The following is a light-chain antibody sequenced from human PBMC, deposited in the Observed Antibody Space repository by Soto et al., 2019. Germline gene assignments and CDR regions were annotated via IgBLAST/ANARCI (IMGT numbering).Light chain of an antibody. J-gene: IGKJ3*01. CDR3: QKYVRSPYT. CDR2: GAS. CDR1: QSISSTY. Sequence: EIVLTQSPGSLSLSPGERATLSCRASQSISSTYIAWYQQKRGQAPRLLIFGASSRATGIPDRFSGSGSGTDINLTISRLEPEDSAVYLCQKYVRSPYTFAPGTKVDIK. V-gene: IGKV3-20*01.